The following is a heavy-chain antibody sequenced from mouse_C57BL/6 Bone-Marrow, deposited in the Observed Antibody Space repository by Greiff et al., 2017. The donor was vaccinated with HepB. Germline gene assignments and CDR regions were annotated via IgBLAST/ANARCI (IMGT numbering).Heavy chain of an antibody. J-gene: IGHJ2*01. Sequence: DVQLVESGGGLVKPGGSLKLSCAASGFTFSSYAMSWVRQTPEKRLEWVATISDGGSYTYYPDNVKGRFTISRDNAKNNLYLQMSHLKSEDTAMYYCARDKGYYGSSQDYWGQGTTLTVSS. V-gene: IGHV5-4*01. CDR1: GFTFSSYA. CDR2: ISDGGSYT. D-gene: IGHD1-1*01. CDR3: ARDKGYYGSSQDY.